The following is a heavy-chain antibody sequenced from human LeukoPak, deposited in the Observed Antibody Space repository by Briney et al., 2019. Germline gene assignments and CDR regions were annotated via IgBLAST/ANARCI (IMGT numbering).Heavy chain of an antibody. Sequence: SETLSLTCTVSGGSISSGDYYWSWIRQPPGKGLEWIGYIYYSGSTYYNPSLKSRVTISVDTSKNQFSLKQSSVTAADTAVYYCAREVSRWPYYFDYWGQGTLVTVSS. D-gene: IGHD4-23*01. CDR2: IYYSGST. CDR1: GGSISSGDYY. J-gene: IGHJ4*02. V-gene: IGHV4-30-4*01. CDR3: AREVSRWPYYFDY.